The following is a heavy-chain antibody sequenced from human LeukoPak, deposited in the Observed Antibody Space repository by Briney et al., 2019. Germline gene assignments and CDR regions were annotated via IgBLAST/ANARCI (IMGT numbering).Heavy chain of an antibody. CDR2: IYHSGST. J-gene: IGHJ4*02. D-gene: IGHD5-18*01. V-gene: IGHV4-30-2*01. CDR3: ARILDTAMVTDYFDY. CDR1: GGSISSGGYY. Sequence: SETLSLTCTVSGGSISSGGYYWSWIRQPPGKGLEWIGYIYHSGSTYYNPSLKSRVTISVDRSKNQFSLKLSSVTAADTAVYYCARILDTAMVTDYFDYWGQGTLVTVSS.